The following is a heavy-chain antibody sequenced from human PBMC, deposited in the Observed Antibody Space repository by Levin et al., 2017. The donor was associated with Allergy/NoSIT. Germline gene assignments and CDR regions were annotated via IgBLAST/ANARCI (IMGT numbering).Heavy chain of an antibody. CDR2: ISSSASTI. V-gene: IGHV3-48*02. CDR3: ARGRLYGSGTLYCFDY. CDR1: GFTFRTYS. J-gene: IGHJ4*02. D-gene: IGHD3-10*01. Sequence: GGSLRLSCAASGFTFRTYSMNWVRQAPGKGLEWVSSISSSASTIYYADSVKGRFTISRDNAKNSLFLQMNSLRDEDTAVYYWARGRLYGSGTLYCFDYWGQGTLVTVSS.